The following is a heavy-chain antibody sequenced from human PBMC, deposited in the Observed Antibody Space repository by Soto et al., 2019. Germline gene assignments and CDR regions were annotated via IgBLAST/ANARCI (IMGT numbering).Heavy chain of an antibody. V-gene: IGHV4-34*01. CDR1: GGSFSGSY. CDR2: INHSGST. J-gene: IGHJ4*02. Sequence: KTSETLSLTCAVYGGSFSGSYWSWIRQTPGKGLEWIGEINHSGSTNYNPSLKSRVTLSVDTSKNQFSLKLSTVTAADTGLYFCARRKVVAAPDYWGQGTLVTVSS. D-gene: IGHD2-15*01. CDR3: ARRKVVAAPDY.